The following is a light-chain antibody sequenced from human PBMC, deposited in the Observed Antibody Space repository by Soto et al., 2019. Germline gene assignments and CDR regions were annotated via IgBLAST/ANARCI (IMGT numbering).Light chain of an antibody. J-gene: IGKJ4*01. CDR3: QQRSNWPLT. CDR1: QSVSSN. V-gene: IGKV3-11*01. CDR2: GAS. Sequence: EVVLTQSPGTLSLSPGERATLSCRASQSVSSNLAWYQQKPGQAPRLLIYGASTRATGIPARFSGSGSGTEFTLTISSLEPEDFAVYYCQQRSNWPLTFGGGTKVDI.